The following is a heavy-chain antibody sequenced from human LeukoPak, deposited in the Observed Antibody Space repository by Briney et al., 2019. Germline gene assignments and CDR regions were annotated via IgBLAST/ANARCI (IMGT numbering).Heavy chain of an antibody. CDR1: GGTFSSYA. Sequence: SAKVSCKASGGTFSSYAISWVRQAPGQGLEWMGGIIPIFGTANYAQKFQGRVTITADKSTSTAYMELSSLRSEDTAVYYCASYYYDSSGYYYYYYYMDVWGKGTTVTVSS. D-gene: IGHD3-22*01. V-gene: IGHV1-69*06. CDR2: IIPIFGTA. CDR3: ASYYYDSSGYYYYYYYMDV. J-gene: IGHJ6*03.